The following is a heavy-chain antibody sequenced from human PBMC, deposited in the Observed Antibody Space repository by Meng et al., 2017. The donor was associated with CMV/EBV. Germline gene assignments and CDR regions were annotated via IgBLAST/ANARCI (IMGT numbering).Heavy chain of an antibody. D-gene: IGHD5-18*01. CDR3: ARGDTAMVDYYYYGMDV. V-gene: IGHV1-69*05. J-gene: IGHJ6*02. CDR1: GGTFSSYA. CDR2: IIPIFGTA. Sequence: SVKVSCKASGGTFSSYAISWVRQAPGQGLEWMGGIIPIFGTANYAQKFQGRVTITTDESTSTAYMELSSLRSEDTAMYYCARGDTAMVDYYYYGMDVWGQGTTVTVSS.